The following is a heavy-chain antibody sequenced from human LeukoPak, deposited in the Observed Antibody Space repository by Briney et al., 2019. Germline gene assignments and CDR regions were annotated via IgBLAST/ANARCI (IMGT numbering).Heavy chain of an antibody. V-gene: IGHV4-34*01. CDR2: INHSGST. CDR1: GGSFSGYY. Sequence: KPSETLSLTCAVYGGSFSGYYWSWIRQPPGKGLEWIGEINHSGSTNYNPSLKSRVTISVDTSKNQFSLKLSSVTAADTAVYYCARTLLWFGSLIVYWFDPWGQGTLVTVSS. J-gene: IGHJ5*02. CDR3: ARTLLWFGSLIVYWFDP. D-gene: IGHD3-10*01.